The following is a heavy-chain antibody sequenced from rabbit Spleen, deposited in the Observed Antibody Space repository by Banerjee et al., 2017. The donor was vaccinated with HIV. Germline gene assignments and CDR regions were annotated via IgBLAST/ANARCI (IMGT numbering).Heavy chain of an antibody. CDR2: IDTGSSGFT. CDR3: ARDSGTSFSSYGMDL. V-gene: IGHV1S40*01. CDR1: SFTSNYY. J-gene: IGHJ6*01. Sequence: SFTSNYYMCWVRQAPGKGLEWIACIDTGSSGFTYFASWAKGRFTISKTSSTTVTLQVTSLTAADTATYFCARDSGTSFSSYGMDLWGPGTLVTVS. D-gene: IGHD8-1*01.